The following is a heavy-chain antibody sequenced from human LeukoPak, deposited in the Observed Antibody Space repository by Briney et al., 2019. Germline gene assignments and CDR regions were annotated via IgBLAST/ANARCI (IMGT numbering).Heavy chain of an antibody. CDR1: RFTFSSSA. Sequence: GGSLRLSCAASRFTFSSSAMHWVRQAPGKGLEWLALIWYNGSNIYYADSVKGRFTISRDNSKNTLYLQMNSLRAEDTAVYYCAKEGCSGGSCPSFGYYMDVWGKGTTVTVSS. CDR3: AKEGCSGGSCPSFGYYMDV. CDR2: IWYNGSNI. V-gene: IGHV3-33*06. J-gene: IGHJ6*03. D-gene: IGHD2-15*01.